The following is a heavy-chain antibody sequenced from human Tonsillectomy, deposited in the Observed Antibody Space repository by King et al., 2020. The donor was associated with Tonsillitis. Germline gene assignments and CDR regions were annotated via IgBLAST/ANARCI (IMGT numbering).Heavy chain of an antibody. D-gene: IGHD6-19*01. CDR3: AKGAPVIVVAGSVAFDF. CDR2: ISGSGGST. CDR1: GFTFSSYA. V-gene: IGHV3-23*04. Sequence: VQLVESGGDLVQPGGSLRLSCAASGFTFSSYAMSWVRQAPGKGLVWVSTISGSGGSTYYADSVKGRFTISRDNSENSVYLQMNSLRAEDTAVYYCAKGAPVIVVAGSVAFDFWGQGTLVTISS. J-gene: IGHJ4*02.